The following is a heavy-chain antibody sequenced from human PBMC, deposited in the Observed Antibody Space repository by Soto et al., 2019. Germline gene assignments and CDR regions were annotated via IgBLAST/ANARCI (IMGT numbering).Heavy chain of an antibody. CDR2: ISSRSSLI. CDR3: ARERGEYDSGWYIDR. J-gene: IGHJ5*02. D-gene: IGHD6-19*01. V-gene: IGHV3-21*06. CDR1: GFSFSNHS. Sequence: GXLGLSCAASGFSFSNHSFNWVRQGPGQGLEWVAYISSRSSLILYADSVRGRFVISRDNALNSLYLQMNSPRDEDTAIYYCARERGEYDSGWYIDRWGQGTPVTVSS.